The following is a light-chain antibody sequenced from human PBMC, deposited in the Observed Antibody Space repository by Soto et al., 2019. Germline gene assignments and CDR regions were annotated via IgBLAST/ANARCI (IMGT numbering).Light chain of an antibody. CDR3: QQSYSTPIT. Sequence: DIQMTQSPSSLSASVEDRVIITRRASQSISNHLNWYQQKPGKAPKLLIFAASNLQSGVPSRFSGSGSGTDYTLTVNSLQPEDFATYYCQQSYSTPITFGQGTRLEIK. J-gene: IGKJ5*01. CDR2: AAS. CDR1: QSISNH. V-gene: IGKV1-39*01.